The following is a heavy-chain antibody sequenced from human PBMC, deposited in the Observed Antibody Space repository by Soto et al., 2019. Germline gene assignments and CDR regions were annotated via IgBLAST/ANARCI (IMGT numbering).Heavy chain of an antibody. CDR1: GFTFSSYW. J-gene: IGHJ4*02. CDR2: INSDGSST. V-gene: IGHV3-74*01. D-gene: IGHD1-1*01. CDR3: AREAGTPIYFDY. Sequence: GSLRLSCAASGFTFSSYWMHWVRQAPGKGLVWVSRINSDGSSTSYADSVKGRFTISRDNAKNTLYLQMNSLRAEDTAVYYCAREAGTPIYFDYWGQGTLVTVSS.